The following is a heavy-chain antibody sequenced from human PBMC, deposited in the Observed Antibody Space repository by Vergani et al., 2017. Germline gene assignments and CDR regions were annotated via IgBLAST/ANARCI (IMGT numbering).Heavy chain of an antibody. V-gene: IGHV4-34*11. Sequence: QVQLQQWGAGLLKPSETLSLTCAVYGGSFSGYYWSWIRQPPGKGLEWIGYIYYSGSTNYNPSLKSRVTISVDTSKNQFTLKLSSVTAADTAVYYCARESSTSRIVDYWGQGTLVTVSS. D-gene: IGHD2-2*01. CDR3: ARESSTSRIVDY. J-gene: IGHJ4*02. CDR2: IYYSGST. CDR1: GGSFSGYY.